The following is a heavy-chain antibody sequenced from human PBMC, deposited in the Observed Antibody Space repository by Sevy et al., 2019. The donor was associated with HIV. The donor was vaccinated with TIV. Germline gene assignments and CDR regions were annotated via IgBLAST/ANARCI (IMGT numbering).Heavy chain of an antibody. CDR1: GFTVSSNC. Sequence: GGSLRLSCAASGFTVSSNCMSWVRQAPGKGLEWVSVIYRGGSTYYADSVKGRFTISRDNSKNTLYLQMNSLRAEDTAVYYCARVLFGGWGRLRHFDYWGQGTLVTVSS. D-gene: IGHD3-10*02. J-gene: IGHJ4*02. V-gene: IGHV3-53*01. CDR3: ARVLFGGWGRLRHFDY. CDR2: IYRGGST.